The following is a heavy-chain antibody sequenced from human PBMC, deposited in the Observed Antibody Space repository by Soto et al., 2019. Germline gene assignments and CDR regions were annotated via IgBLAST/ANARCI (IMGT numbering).Heavy chain of an antibody. J-gene: IGHJ4*02. Sequence: SETLSLTCTVSGDSISNSFWAWIRQPPGKGLEWIGYIHYSGSANYNPSLKSRVTISVDTPKNQFSPTLNSVTAADTAVYYCARRGLREQWLVRGEFDYWGQGTLVTVSS. D-gene: IGHD6-19*01. CDR2: IHYSGSA. V-gene: IGHV4-59*01. CDR1: GDSISNSF. CDR3: ARRGLREQWLVRGEFDY.